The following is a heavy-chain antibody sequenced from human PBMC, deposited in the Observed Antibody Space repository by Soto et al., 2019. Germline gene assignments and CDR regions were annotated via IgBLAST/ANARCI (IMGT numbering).Heavy chain of an antibody. V-gene: IGHV3-48*01. D-gene: IGHD3-22*01. J-gene: IGHJ6*03. Sequence: GGSLRLSCAASGFTFSTYNMNWVRQAPGKGLEWVSFISGSDFTTYYADSVKGRFTISRDNGKNSLSLQMNSLRAEDTAVYYCARDGDRRSLGYYRYIDVWGKGTTVNVSS. CDR3: ARDGDRRSLGYYRYIDV. CDR1: GFTFSTYN. CDR2: ISGSDFTT.